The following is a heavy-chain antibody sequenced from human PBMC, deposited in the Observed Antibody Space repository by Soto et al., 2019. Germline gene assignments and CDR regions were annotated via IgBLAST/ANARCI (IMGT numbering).Heavy chain of an antibody. CDR3: AKNLASGWYVFHWFDP. CDR1: GFTFSSYA. V-gene: IGHV3-23*01. Sequence: GGSLRLSCAASGFTFSSYAMSWVRQAPGKGLEWVSAISGSGGSTYCADSVKGRFTISRDNSKNTLYLQMNSLRAEDTAVYYCAKNLASGWYVFHWFDPWGQGTLVTVSS. J-gene: IGHJ5*02. D-gene: IGHD6-19*01. CDR2: ISGSGGST.